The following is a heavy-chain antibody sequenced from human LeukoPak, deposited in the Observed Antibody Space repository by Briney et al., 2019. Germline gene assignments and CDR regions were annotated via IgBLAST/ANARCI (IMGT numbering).Heavy chain of an antibody. J-gene: IGHJ4*02. CDR2: ISTYKGNT. CDR3: ARAKIGRSGSMDY. D-gene: IGHD3-3*01. V-gene: IGHV1-18*01. Sequence: APGRACCTASGSPFTSYGISWGRQSPGQGLEWMGRISTYKGNTNSAQKLQGRVTMTTDTSTSTAYKGLRSLKSDDTAVYYCARAKIGRSGSMDYWGEGTLVTVSS. CDR1: GSPFTSYG.